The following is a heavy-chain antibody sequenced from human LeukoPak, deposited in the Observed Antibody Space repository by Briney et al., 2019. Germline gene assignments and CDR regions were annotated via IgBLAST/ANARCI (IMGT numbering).Heavy chain of an antibody. J-gene: IGHJ3*02. CDR3: ARPRGDFWSGYNAFDI. CDR1: GYTFSGYY. V-gene: IGHV1-2*02. CDR2: INPNSGAP. Sequence: ASVKVSCKASGYTFSGYYIHWVRQAPGQKFEWLGWINPNSGAPNYAENFEGRVTMTRDTSISTAYMELSRLRSDDTAVYYCARPRGDFWSGYNAFDIWGQGTMVTVSS. D-gene: IGHD3-3*01.